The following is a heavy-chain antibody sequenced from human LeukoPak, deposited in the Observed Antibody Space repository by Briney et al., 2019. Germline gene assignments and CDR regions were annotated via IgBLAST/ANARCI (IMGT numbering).Heavy chain of an antibody. V-gene: IGHV3-11*06. CDR2: ISSSSSYI. J-gene: IGHJ4*02. Sequence: PGASLRLSCAASGFTFGDYYMTWIRQAPGKGLEWVSCISSSSSYIYYADSVKGRFTISRDNAKNSLYLQMNSLRAEDTAVYYCARDAPMVRGTDWGQGTLVTVSS. CDR1: GFTFGDYY. CDR3: ARDAPMVRGTD. D-gene: IGHD3-10*01.